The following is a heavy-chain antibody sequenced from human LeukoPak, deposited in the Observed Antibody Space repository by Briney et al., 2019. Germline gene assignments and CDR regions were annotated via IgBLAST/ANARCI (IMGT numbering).Heavy chain of an antibody. D-gene: IGHD3-10*01. CDR2: IDQGGSEK. J-gene: IGHJ6*03. V-gene: IGHV3-7*01. CDR3: ARDKRTYYYGSGTYHYSSYMDV. CDR1: GFTFSSYW. Sequence: GGSLRLSCTASGFTFSSYWMSWVRQAPGKGLEWVANIDQGGSEKYYVDSVKGRSTISRDNAKDSLYLQMNSLSTEDTAIYYCARDKRTYYYGSGTYHYSSYMDVWGKGTTVTVSS.